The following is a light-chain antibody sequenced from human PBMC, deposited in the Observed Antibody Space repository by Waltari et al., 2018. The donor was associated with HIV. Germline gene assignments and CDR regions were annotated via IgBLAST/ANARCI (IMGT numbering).Light chain of an antibody. CDR2: TNN. CDR1: NSNIGAGYD. V-gene: IGLV1-40*01. Sequence: QSVLPQPPSVSGAPGPRVTISCTWSNSNIGAGYDVHWFQQLPGTAPNLLIYTNNNRPSGVPDRFSASKSGASASLAIAGLQVEDEADYYCQSYDSGLSGVIFGGGTKLTVL. J-gene: IGLJ2*01. CDR3: QSYDSGLSGVI.